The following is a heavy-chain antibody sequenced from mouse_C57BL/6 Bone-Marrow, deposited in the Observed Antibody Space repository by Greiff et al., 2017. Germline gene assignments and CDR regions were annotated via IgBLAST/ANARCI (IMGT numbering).Heavy chain of an antibody. D-gene: IGHD1-1*01. CDR3: AREDYGSSPYYAMDY. CDR1: GYTFTSYW. V-gene: IGHV1-69*01. Sequence: QVQLKQPGAELVMPGASVKLSCKASGYTFTSYWMHWVKQRPGQGLEWIGEIDPSDSYTNYNQKFKGKSTLTVDKSSSTAYMQLSSLTSEDSAVYYCAREDYGSSPYYAMDYWGQGTSVTVSS. CDR2: IDPSDSYT. J-gene: IGHJ4*01.